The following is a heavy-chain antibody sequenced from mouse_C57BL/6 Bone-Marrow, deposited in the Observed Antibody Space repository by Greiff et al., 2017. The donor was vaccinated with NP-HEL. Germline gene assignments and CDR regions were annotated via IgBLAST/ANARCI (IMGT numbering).Heavy chain of an antibody. CDR2: ISSGGGYT. V-gene: IGHV5-6*01. J-gene: IGHJ4*01. CDR1: GFTFSSYG. Sequence: EVQLVESGGDLVKPGGSLKLSCAASGFTFSSYGMSWVRQTPDKRLEWVATISSGGGYTYYPDSVKGRFTISRDNAKNTLYLQMSSLKSEDTSMYYCASSYHPYAMDYWGQGTSVTVSS. CDR3: ASSYHPYAMDY. D-gene: IGHD2-10*01.